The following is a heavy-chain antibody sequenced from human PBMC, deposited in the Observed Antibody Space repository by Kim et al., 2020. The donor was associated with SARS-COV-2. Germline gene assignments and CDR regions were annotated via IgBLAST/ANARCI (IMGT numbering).Heavy chain of an antibody. V-gene: IGHV3-23*01. D-gene: IGHD6-13*01. Sequence: GGSLRLSCAASGLTFSSYAMSWVRQAPGKGLEWVSAISGSGGTTYYADSVKGHFTISRDNSRRTLYLQMNSLRVEDTALYYCAKAGSVFIVEAVRGGLDPWGQGTLVTVSS. CDR2: ISGSGGTT. J-gene: IGHJ5*02. CDR1: GLTFSSYA. CDR3: AKAGSVFIVEAVRGGLDP.